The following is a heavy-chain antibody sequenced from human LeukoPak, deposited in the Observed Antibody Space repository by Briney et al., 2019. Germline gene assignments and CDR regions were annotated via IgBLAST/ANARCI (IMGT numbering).Heavy chain of an antibody. CDR1: GFTFSSYW. J-gene: IGHJ6*03. CDR3: ARDPYSGSYSAYYYYYMDV. V-gene: IGHV3-74*01. Sequence: GGSLRLSCAASGFTFSSYWMHWVRQAPGKGVVWVSRINSDGSSTSYADSVKGRFTISRDNAKNTLYLQMNSLRAEDTAVYYCARDPYSGSYSAYYYYYMDVWGKGTTVTVSS. D-gene: IGHD1-26*01. CDR2: INSDGSST.